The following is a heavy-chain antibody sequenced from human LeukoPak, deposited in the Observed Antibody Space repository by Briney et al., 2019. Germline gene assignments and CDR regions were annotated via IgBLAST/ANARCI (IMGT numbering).Heavy chain of an antibody. Sequence: GRSLRLSCAASGFTFSSYAMHWVRQAPGKGLEWVAVISYDGSNKYYADSVKGRFTISRDNSKNTLYLQMNSLRAEDTAVYYCARDQGDDSSGYYNYWGQGTLVTVSS. V-gene: IGHV3-30-3*01. CDR2: ISYDGSNK. CDR1: GFTFSSYA. CDR3: ARDQGDDSSGYYNY. J-gene: IGHJ4*02. D-gene: IGHD3-22*01.